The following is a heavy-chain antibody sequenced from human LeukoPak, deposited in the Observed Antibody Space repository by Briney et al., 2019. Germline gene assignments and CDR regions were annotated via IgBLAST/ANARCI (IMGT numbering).Heavy chain of an antibody. J-gene: IGHJ4*02. V-gene: IGHV3-21*01. CDR3: ARDRRDILTGYYWLLPDY. D-gene: IGHD3-9*01. Sequence: GGSLRLSCAASGFTFSTYSMNWVRQAPGKGLEWVSSISSSSSYIYYADSVKGRFTISRDNAKNSLYLQMNSLRAEDTAVYYCARDRRDILTGYYWLLPDYWGQGTLVTVSS. CDR1: GFTFSTYS. CDR2: ISSSSSYI.